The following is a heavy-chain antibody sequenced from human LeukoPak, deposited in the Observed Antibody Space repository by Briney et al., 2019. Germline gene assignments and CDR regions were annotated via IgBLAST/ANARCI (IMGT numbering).Heavy chain of an antibody. J-gene: IGHJ6*03. Sequence: PSETLSLTCTVSGGSISSSSYYWGWIRQPPGKGLEWIGSIYYSGSTYYNPSLKSRVTISVDTSKNQFSLKLSSVTAADTAVYYCARRYRIRYFDWYPYYYYYMDVWGKGTTVTISS. CDR2: IYYSGST. D-gene: IGHD3-9*01. CDR1: GGSISSSSYY. CDR3: ARRYRIRYFDWYPYYYYYMDV. V-gene: IGHV4-39*07.